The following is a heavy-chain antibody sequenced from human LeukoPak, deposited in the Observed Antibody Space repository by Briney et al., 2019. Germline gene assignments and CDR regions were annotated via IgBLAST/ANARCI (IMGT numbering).Heavy chain of an antibody. CDR3: ARVEVTTMDY. D-gene: IGHD5-12*01. V-gene: IGHV1-2*02. J-gene: IGHJ4*02. CDR1: GYTFTGYL. Sequence: ASVKVSCKASGYTFTGYLMHWVRPAPGKGREWRGWINPNSGGTNYAQKFQGRVTMTRDTSISTAYMELSRLRSDDTAVYYCARVEVTTMDYWGQGTLVTVSS. CDR2: INPNSGGT.